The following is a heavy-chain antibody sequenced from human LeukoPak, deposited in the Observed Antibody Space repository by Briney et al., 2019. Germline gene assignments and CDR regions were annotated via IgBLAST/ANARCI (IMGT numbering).Heavy chain of an antibody. CDR1: GFTFSTYG. CDR2: ISYDGNTK. CDR3: ATDAYFDMRGGPRR. D-gene: IGHD3-9*01. V-gene: IGHV3-30*03. Sequence: QPGGSLRLSCEASGFTFSTYGMHWVRQAPGQGLQWVAVISYDGNTKYYGDSVRGRFTISRDNSKNTLFLELNSLRAEDTAVYYCATDAYFDMRGGPRRWGQGTLVSVSS. J-gene: IGHJ1*01.